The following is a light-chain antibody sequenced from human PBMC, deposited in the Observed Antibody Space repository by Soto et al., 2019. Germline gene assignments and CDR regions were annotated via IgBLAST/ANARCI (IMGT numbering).Light chain of an antibody. Sequence: EIVMTQSPATLSVSPGERATLSCRASQSVGSNLAWYQQKPGQAPRLLIYGASTRANGIPARFSGTGSGTDFTLTISSLEPEDFAFYYCQQRSGWPLTFGGGTKVDIK. J-gene: IGKJ4*01. CDR1: QSVGSN. CDR2: GAS. V-gene: IGKV3-15*01. CDR3: QQRSGWPLT.